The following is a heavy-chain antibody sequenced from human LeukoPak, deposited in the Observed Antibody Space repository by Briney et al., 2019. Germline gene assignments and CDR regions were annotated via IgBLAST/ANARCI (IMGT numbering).Heavy chain of an antibody. V-gene: IGHV4-59*12. CDR3: ARDGRAVPNWYFDL. D-gene: IGHD2-15*01. CDR1: GGSISSYY. CDR2: IYYSGST. Sequence: PSETLSLTCTVSGGSISSYYWSWIRQPPGKGLEWIGYIYYSGSTNYNPSLKSRVTISVDTSKNQFSLKLSSVTAADTAVYYCARDGRAVPNWYFDLWGRGTLVTVSS. J-gene: IGHJ2*01.